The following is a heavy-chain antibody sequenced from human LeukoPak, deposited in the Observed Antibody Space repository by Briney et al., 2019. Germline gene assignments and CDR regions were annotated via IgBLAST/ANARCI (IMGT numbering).Heavy chain of an antibody. D-gene: IGHD3-22*01. V-gene: IGHV3-30-3*01. CDR3: AREGASSGYQDRWATVGY. CDR2: ISYDGSNK. CDR1: GFTFSTYA. Sequence: PGRSLRLSCAASGFTFSTYAMHWVRQAPGKGLEWVSVISYDGSNKYYADSVEGRFTISRDNSKNTLYLQMNSLRTEDTAVYYCAREGASSGYQDRWATVGYWGQGTLVTVSS. J-gene: IGHJ4*02.